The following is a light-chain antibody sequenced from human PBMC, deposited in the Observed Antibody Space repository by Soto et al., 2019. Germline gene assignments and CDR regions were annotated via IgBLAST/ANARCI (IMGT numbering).Light chain of an antibody. CDR2: QVT. Sequence: SVLTQPASVSGSLGQSIAISCTGTTRDIAGYNYISWYQQLPGKAPKLMIYQVTIRPSGISNRFSGSKSGNTASLTISGLQAEDEADYYCTSFSSSTSLYVFGTGTK. J-gene: IGLJ1*01. CDR1: TRDIAGYNY. V-gene: IGLV2-14*01. CDR3: TSFSSSTSLYV.